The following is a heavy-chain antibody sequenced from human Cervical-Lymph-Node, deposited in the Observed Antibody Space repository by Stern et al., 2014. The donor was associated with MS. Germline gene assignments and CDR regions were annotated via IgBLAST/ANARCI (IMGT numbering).Heavy chain of an antibody. J-gene: IGHJ3*02. CDR1: GYTFTNFY. V-gene: IGHV1-46*01. CDR3: AIGAFDI. CDR2: INPSGGST. Sequence: VQLVQSGAEVKKPGASVKGSCKAAGYTFTNFYMHWVRQAPGQGLEWMGIINPSGGSTSYAQKFQGRVTMTRDTSTSTVYMELSSLRSEDTAVYYCAIGAFDIWGQGTMVTVSS.